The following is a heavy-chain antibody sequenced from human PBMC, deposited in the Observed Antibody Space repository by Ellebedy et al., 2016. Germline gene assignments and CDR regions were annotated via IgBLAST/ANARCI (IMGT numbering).Heavy chain of an antibody. V-gene: IGHV1-3*01. CDR2: INAGNGNT. D-gene: IGHD1-26*01. CDR1: GYTFTSYA. CDR3: ARGFLSELPNPDAFEI. Sequence: ASVKVSCKASGYTFTSYAMHWVRQAPGQRLEWMGWINAGNGNTKYSQKFQGRVTITRDTSASTAYMELSSLRSEDTAVYYCARGFLSELPNPDAFEIWGQGTMVTVSS. J-gene: IGHJ3*02.